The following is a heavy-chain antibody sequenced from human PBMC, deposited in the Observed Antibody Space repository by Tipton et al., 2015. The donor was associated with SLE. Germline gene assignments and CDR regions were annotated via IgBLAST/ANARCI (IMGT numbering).Heavy chain of an antibody. J-gene: IGHJ4*02. V-gene: IGHV3-21*01. CDR3: ARESRWATIAFDY. CDR2: ARSSSPET. CDR1: GFTFSTYG. D-gene: IGHD5-12*01. Sequence: SLRLSCAASGFTFSTYGMHWVRQAPGKGLEWVSLARSSSPETYYADSVRGRFVISRDNFKNTLHLHMNSLRAEDTAVYYCARESRWATIAFDYWGQGTLVTVSS.